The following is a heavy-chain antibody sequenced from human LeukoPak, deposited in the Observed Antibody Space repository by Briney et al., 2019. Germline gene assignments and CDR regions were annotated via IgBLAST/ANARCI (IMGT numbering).Heavy chain of an antibody. J-gene: IGHJ3*02. V-gene: IGHV3-7*01. Sequence: GGSLRLSCAASGFTFSSYWMSWVRQAPGKGLEWVANIKQDGSEKYYVDSVKGRFTIYRDNAKNSLYLQMNSLRDEDTAVYYCASEIMITFGGVIVSDDAFDIWGQGTMVTVSS. CDR2: IKQDGSEK. CDR3: ASEIMITFGGVIVSDDAFDI. CDR1: GFTFSSYW. D-gene: IGHD3-16*02.